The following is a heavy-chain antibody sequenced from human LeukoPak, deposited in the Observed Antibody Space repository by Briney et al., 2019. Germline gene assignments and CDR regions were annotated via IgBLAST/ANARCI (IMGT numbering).Heavy chain of an antibody. CDR2: IKSKTDGGTT. V-gene: IGHV3-15*01. J-gene: IGHJ6*03. CDR1: GFIVTNVY. Sequence: GRSLRLSCAASGFIVTNVYMSWVRQAPGKGLEWVGRIKSKTDGGTTDYAAPVKGRFTISRDDSKNTLYLQMNSLKTEDTAVYYCTTLYERITIFGVVIDPKEHYYYYMDVWGKGTTVTVSS. D-gene: IGHD3-3*01. CDR3: TTLYERITIFGVVIDPKEHYYYYMDV.